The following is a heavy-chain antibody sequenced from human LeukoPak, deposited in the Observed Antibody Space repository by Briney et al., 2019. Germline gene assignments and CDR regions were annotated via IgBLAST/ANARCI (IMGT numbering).Heavy chain of an antibody. CDR2: INPSGGST. Sequence: GASVKVSCKASGYTFTSYYMHWVRQAPGQGLEWMGIINPSGGSTSYAQKFQGRVTMTRDTSTSTVYMELSSLRSEDTAVYYCARGLFDARITMVRGVMVYWGQGTLVTVSS. V-gene: IGHV1-46*01. J-gene: IGHJ4*02. CDR1: GYTFTSYY. CDR3: ARGLFDARITMVRGVMVY. D-gene: IGHD3-10*01.